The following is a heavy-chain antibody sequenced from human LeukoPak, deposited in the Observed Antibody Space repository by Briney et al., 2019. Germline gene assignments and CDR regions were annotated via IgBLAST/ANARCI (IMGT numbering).Heavy chain of an antibody. J-gene: IGHJ6*02. CDR2: IYSGGDT. CDR3: ASDYTNYDLLTGYYPDV. D-gene: IGHD3-9*01. CDR1: GFTVSNNY. V-gene: IGHV3-53*01. Sequence: GGSLRLSCAASGFTVSNNYMSWVRQAPRKGLEWVSVIYSGGDTYYADSVKGRFTISRDNSKNTLYLQMSSLRAEDTAVYYCASDYTNYDLLTGYYPDVWGQGTTVTVSS.